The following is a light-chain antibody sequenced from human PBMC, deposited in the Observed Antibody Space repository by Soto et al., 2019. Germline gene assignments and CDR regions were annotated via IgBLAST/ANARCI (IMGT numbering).Light chain of an antibody. J-gene: IGKJ4*01. Sequence: EIVMTQSPATLSVSPGERATLSCRASQSVRSNLAWYQQKPGQAPRLLIYGASSRATGIPDRFSGTGSATDFTLTISRLEPEDFAVYYCQQYGTSPPLTFGGGTKVDIK. CDR3: QQYGTSPPLT. CDR2: GAS. V-gene: IGKV3-20*01. CDR1: QSVRSN.